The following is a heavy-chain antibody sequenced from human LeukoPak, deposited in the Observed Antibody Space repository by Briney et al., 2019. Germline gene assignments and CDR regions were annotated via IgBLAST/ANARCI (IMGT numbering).Heavy chain of an antibody. Sequence: GGSLRLSCAASGFTFSRYAMSWVRQAPGKGLEWVSGIGATGVSTFYGDSVKGRFTMSRDNSKNTLYLRMDSLRAEDTAVYYCAKDQGGYSAYGHLDYWGQGTLVTVSS. CDR3: AKDQGGYSAYGHLDY. J-gene: IGHJ4*02. CDR1: GFTFSRYA. V-gene: IGHV3-23*01. CDR2: IGATGVST. D-gene: IGHD5-12*01.